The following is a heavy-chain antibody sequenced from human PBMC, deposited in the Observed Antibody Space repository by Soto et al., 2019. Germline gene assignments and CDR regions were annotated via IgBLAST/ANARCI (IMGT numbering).Heavy chain of an antibody. CDR3: AAYRVTIFGVATADY. CDR1: GYTFTSYA. CDR2: INAGNGNT. J-gene: IGHJ4*02. D-gene: IGHD3-3*01. Sequence: ASVKVSCKASGYTFTSYAMHWVRQAPGQRLEWMGWINAGNGNTKYSQKFQGRVTITRDTSASTAYMELSSLRSEDTAVYYCAAYRVTIFGVATADYWGQGTLVTVSS. V-gene: IGHV1-3*01.